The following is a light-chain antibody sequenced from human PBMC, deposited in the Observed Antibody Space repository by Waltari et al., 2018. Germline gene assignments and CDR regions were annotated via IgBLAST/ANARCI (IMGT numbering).Light chain of an antibody. J-gene: IGKJ5*01. V-gene: IGKV3-20*01. Sequence: EIVLTQSPGTLSLSPGERATLSCRASQRISASLSWYQQKLGQPPRLLIYDTSNRAIGIPDRFSGSGSGTDFTLTINRLEPEDFAVYFCQQYADSPITFGLGTRLDMK. CDR2: DTS. CDR1: QRISAS. CDR3: QQYADSPIT.